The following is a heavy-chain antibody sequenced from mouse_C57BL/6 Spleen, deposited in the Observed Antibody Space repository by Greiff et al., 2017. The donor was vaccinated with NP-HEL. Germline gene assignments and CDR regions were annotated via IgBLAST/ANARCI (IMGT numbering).Heavy chain of an antibody. CDR3: ARKGSYSRDDMDY. J-gene: IGHJ4*01. Sequence: VQLQQPGAELVKPGASVKLSCKASGYTFTSYWMPWVKPRPGQGLEWIGEIDPSDSYTNYNQKFKGKATLTVDTSSSTAYMQLSSLTSEDYAVYKWARKGSYSRDDMDYWGQGTAGTVSS. CDR2: IDPSDSYT. CDR1: GYTFTSYW. V-gene: IGHV1-50*01. D-gene: IGHD6-2*01.